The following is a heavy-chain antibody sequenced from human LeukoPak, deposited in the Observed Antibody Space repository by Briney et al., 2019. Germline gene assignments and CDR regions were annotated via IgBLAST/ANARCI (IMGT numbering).Heavy chain of an antibody. V-gene: IGHV4-39*01. D-gene: IGHD7-27*01. J-gene: IGHJ4*02. CDR3: ARHSPWVYYFDY. CDR2: IYYSGST. CDR1: GGSISSSSYY. Sequence: PLETLSLTCTVSGGSISSSSYYWGWIRQPPGKGLEWIGSIYYSGSTYYNPSLKSRVTISVDTSKNQFSLKLSSVTAADTAVYYCARHSPWVYYFDYWGQGTLVTVSS.